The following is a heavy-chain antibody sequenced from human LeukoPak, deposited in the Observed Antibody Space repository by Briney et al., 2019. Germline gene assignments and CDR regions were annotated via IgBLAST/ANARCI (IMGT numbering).Heavy chain of an antibody. V-gene: IGHV1-69*04. Sequence: SVKVSCKASGGTFSSYAISWVRQAPGQGLEWMGRIIPILGIANYAQKFQGRVTITADKSTSTAYMELSSLRSEDTAVYYCARRPGGLYYFDYWGQGVLVTVSS. CDR3: ARRPGGLYYFDY. J-gene: IGHJ4*02. CDR1: GGTFSSYA. CDR2: IIPILGIA. D-gene: IGHD3-16*01.